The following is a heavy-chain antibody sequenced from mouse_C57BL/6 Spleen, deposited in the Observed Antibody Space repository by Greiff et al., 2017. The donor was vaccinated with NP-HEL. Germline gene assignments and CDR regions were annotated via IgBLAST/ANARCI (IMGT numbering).Heavy chain of an antibody. CDR1: GFSLTSYA. D-gene: IGHD1-1*01. V-gene: IGHV2-9-1*01. J-gene: IGHJ2*01. CDR3: ARSITTVVAHYFDY. Sequence: VKLVESGPGLVAPSQSLSITCTVSGFSLTSYAISWVRQPPGKGLEWLGVIWTGGGTNYNSALKSRLSISKDNSKSQVFLKMNSLQTDDTARYYCARSITTVVAHYFDYWGQGTTLTVSS. CDR2: IWTGGGT.